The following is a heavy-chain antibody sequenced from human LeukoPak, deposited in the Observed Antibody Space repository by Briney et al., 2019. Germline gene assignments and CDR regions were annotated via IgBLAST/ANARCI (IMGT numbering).Heavy chain of an antibody. D-gene: IGHD6-13*01. CDR3: ARAPSYSSSWYYFDY. V-gene: IGHV1-8*02. Sequence: ASVKVSCKASGYTFTSYDINWVRQATRQGLEWMGWMNPNSGNTSYAQKFQGRVTMTRDTSTSTVYMELSSLRSEDTAVYYCARAPSYSSSWYYFDYWGQGTLVTVSS. J-gene: IGHJ4*02. CDR1: GYTFTSYD. CDR2: MNPNSGNT.